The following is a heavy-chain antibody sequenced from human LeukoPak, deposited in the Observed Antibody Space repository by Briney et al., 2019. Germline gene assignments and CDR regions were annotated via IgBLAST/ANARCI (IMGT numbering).Heavy chain of an antibody. CDR3: ARVPRRGERFDP. V-gene: IGHV1-8*01. J-gene: IGHJ5*02. CDR1: GYTFTSYD. Sequence: ASVKVSCKASGYTFTSYDINWVRQATGQGLEWRGWMNPNSGNTGYAQKFQGRVTMTRNTSISTAYMELSSLRSEDTAVYYCARVPRRGERFDPWGQGTLVTVSS. D-gene: IGHD3-10*01. CDR2: MNPNSGNT.